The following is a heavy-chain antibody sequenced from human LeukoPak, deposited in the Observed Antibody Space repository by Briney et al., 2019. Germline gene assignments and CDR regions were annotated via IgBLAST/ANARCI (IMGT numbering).Heavy chain of an antibody. J-gene: IGHJ4*02. CDR1: GGSISSYY. D-gene: IGHD3-10*01. V-gene: IGHV4-59*01. CDR3: ARAAGSGSYPFDY. Sequence: SETLSLTCTVSGGSISSYYWSWIRQPPGKGLEWIGYIYYSGSTNYNPSLKSRVTISVDTSKNQFSLKLSSVTAADTAVYYCARAAGSGSYPFDYWGQGTLVTVSS. CDR2: IYYSGST.